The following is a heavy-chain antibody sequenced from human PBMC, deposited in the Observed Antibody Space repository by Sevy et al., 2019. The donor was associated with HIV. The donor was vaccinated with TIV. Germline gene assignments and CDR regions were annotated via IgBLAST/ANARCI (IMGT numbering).Heavy chain of an antibody. CDR1: GFIFDDYG. Sequence: GGSLRLSCAASGFIFDDYGMHWAREIPGKGLEWVSGISWNGRSLGYADAVKGRFTISRDNAKKSVSLQMNSLRSEDTALYYCARDAGTGGSYMGYYFGMDVWGQGTTVTVSS. J-gene: IGHJ6*02. V-gene: IGHV3-9*01. D-gene: IGHD1-26*01. CDR2: ISWNGRSL. CDR3: ARDAGTGGSYMGYYFGMDV.